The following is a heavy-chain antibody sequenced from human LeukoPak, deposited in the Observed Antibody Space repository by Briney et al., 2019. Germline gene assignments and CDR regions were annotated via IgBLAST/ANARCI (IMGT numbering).Heavy chain of an antibody. D-gene: IGHD2-2*01. V-gene: IGHV1-18*01. CDR3: ARAEMNPAGLIGAFDY. Sequence: GASVKVSCKASGYTFTSYGYSWVQQAPGQGLEWMGWISAYNGNTNYAQKLQGRVTMTTDTSTSTAYMELRSLRSDDTAVYYCARAEMNPAGLIGAFDYWGQGTLVTVSS. J-gene: IGHJ4*02. CDR1: GYTFTSYG. CDR2: ISAYNGNT.